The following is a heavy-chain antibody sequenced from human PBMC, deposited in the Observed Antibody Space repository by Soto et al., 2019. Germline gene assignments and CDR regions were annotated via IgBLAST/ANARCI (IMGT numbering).Heavy chain of an antibody. Sequence: GSLRLSCAASGFTFSSYAMHWVRQAPGKGLEWVAVISYDGSNKYYADSVKGRFTISRDNSKNTLYLQMNSLRAEDTAVYYCAKRYCSGGSCYQLGAFDIWGQGTMVTVSS. CDR3: AKRYCSGGSCYQLGAFDI. CDR2: ISYDGSNK. J-gene: IGHJ3*02. V-gene: IGHV3-30-3*02. D-gene: IGHD2-15*01. CDR1: GFTFSSYA.